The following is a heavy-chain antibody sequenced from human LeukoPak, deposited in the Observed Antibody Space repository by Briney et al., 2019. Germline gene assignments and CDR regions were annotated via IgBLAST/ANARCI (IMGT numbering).Heavy chain of an antibody. CDR3: AKDRIAAAGTGLDY. CDR1: GFTFSSYG. CDR2: ISYDGSNK. J-gene: IGHJ4*02. V-gene: IGHV3-30*18. Sequence: PGGSLRLSCAASGFTFSSYGMHWVRQAPGKGLEWVAVISYDGSNKYYADSVKGRFTISRDNSKNTLYLQMNSLRAEDTAVYYCAKDRIAAAGTGLDYWGQGTLVTVSS. D-gene: IGHD6-13*01.